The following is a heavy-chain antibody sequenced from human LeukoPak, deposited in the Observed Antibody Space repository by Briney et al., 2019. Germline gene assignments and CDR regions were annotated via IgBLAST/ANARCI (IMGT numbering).Heavy chain of an antibody. Sequence: GSLRLSCAASGFTFSSYSMNWVRQPPGKGLEWIGEINHSGSTNYNPSLKSRVTISVDTSKNQFSLKLSSVTAADTAVYYCARAHYCSSTSCYSHGYGYWGQGTLVTVSS. CDR2: INHSGST. J-gene: IGHJ4*02. CDR3: ARAHYCSSTSCYSHGYGY. CDR1: GFTFSSYS. V-gene: IGHV4-34*01. D-gene: IGHD2-2*01.